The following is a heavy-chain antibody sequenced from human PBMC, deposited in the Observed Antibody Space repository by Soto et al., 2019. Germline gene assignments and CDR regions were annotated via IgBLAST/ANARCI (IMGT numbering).Heavy chain of an antibody. J-gene: IGHJ6*03. Sequence: DVQLVESGGGIVQPGGSLRLSCAASGFTFSRYWMHWVRQAPGKGLVWVSRINGDGSTTKYAESVTGRFTMSRDNANNALYLQMNSLRAEDIAVFYCARDPDISGWLHYFNSMDVWGKGTMVTVSS. V-gene: IGHV3-74*03. D-gene: IGHD5-12*01. CDR1: GFTFSRYW. CDR2: INGDGSTT. CDR3: ARDPDISGWLHYFNSMDV.